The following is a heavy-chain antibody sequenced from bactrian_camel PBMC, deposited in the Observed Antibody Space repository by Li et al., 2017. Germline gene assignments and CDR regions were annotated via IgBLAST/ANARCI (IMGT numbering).Heavy chain of an antibody. V-gene: IGHV3S40*01. CDR3: ASANYGDSAMNY. J-gene: IGHJ4*01. CDR2: INFSGGST. D-gene: IGHD5*01. CDR1: GFTFSSYA. Sequence: DVQLVESGGGLVQPGGSLRLSCAASGFTFSSYAMSWVRQAPGKGLEWLSAINFSGGSTFYAGSVKGRFTISRDNAKNTAYLQLNSLKTEDMVVYYCASANYGDSAMNYWGQGTQVTVS.